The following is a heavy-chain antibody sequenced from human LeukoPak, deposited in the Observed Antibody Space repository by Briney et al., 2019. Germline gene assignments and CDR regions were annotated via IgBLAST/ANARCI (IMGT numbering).Heavy chain of an antibody. CDR2: IYYSGST. CDR3: ARGFGAFDI. Sequence: SETLSLTCTVSGGSVSSYYWTWIRQPPGKGLEWIGYIYYSGSTNYNPSLKGRVTISVDTSKNQFSLKLSSVTAADTAVYYCARGFGAFDIWGQGTMVTVSS. J-gene: IGHJ3*02. V-gene: IGHV4-59*02. D-gene: IGHD3-10*01. CDR1: GGSVSSYY.